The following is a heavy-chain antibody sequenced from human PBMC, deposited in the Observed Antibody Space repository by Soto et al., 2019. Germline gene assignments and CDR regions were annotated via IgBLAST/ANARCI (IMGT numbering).Heavy chain of an antibody. D-gene: IGHD3-10*01. Sequence: SETLSLTCTVSGGSISSYYWSWIRQPPGKGLEWIGYIYYSGSTNYNPSLKSRVTISVDTSKNQFSLKLSSVTAADTAVYYCARLGFLGSTEPGDAFDIWGQGTMVTGSS. CDR2: IYYSGST. J-gene: IGHJ3*02. V-gene: IGHV4-59*08. CDR1: GGSISSYY. CDR3: ARLGFLGSTEPGDAFDI.